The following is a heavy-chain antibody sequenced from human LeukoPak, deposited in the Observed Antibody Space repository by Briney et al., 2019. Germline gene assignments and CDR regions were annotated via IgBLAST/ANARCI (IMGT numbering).Heavy chain of an antibody. D-gene: IGHD3-22*01. CDR2: ITSSSTYI. V-gene: IGHV3-21*01. CDR1: GFTFSTYS. Sequence: PGGSLRLSCAASGFTFSTYSMNWVRRAPGKGLEWVSSITSSSTYIYYADSVKGRFTISRDNAKNSLYLQMNSLRAEDTAVYYCARTPESSGYFPWYFDHWGQGTLVTVSS. J-gene: IGHJ4*02. CDR3: ARTPESSGYFPWYFDH.